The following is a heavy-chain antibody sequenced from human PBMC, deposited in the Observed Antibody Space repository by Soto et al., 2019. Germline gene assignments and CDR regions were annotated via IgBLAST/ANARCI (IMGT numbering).Heavy chain of an antibody. Sequence: QVQLVESGGGVVQPGRSLRLSCAASGFTFSSYGMHWVRQAPGKGLEWVAVISYDGSNKYYADSVKGRFTISRDNSKNTLYLQMNSLRAEDTAVYYCAKDLHYYDSSGYADNWFDPWGQGTLVTVSS. D-gene: IGHD3-22*01. J-gene: IGHJ5*02. CDR1: GFTFSSYG. V-gene: IGHV3-30*18. CDR2: ISYDGSNK. CDR3: AKDLHYYDSSGYADNWFDP.